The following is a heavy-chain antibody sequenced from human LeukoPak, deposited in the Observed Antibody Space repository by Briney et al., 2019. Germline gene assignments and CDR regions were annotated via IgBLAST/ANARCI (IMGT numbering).Heavy chain of an antibody. CDR1: GYTFTGYY. D-gene: IGHD3-10*01. Sequence: GASVKVSCKASGYTFTGYYMHWVRQAPGQGLEWMGWINPNSGGTNYAQKFQGRVTMTRDTSISTAYMELSRLRSDDTAVYYCARSPMVRGVIYYYYYMDVWGKGTTVTVSS. CDR2: INPNSGGT. CDR3: ARSPMVRGVIYYYYYMDV. J-gene: IGHJ6*03. V-gene: IGHV1-2*02.